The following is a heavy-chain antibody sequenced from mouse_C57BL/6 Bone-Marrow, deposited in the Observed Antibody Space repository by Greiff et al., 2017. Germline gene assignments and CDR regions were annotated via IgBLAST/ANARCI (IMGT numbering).Heavy chain of an antibody. CDR1: GFTFTDYY. CDR3: ARSPHYYGSSDWYFDV. CDR2: VYPYNGGT. D-gene: IGHD1-1*01. J-gene: IGHJ1*03. Sequence: VQLQQSGPVLVKPGPSVKISCKASGFTFTDYYMHWVKQSHGKSLEWIGLVYPYNGGTSYNQKFKGKATLTVDTSSSTAYMELNSLTSEDSAVYYSARSPHYYGSSDWYFDVWGTGTTVTVSS. V-gene: IGHV1-36*01.